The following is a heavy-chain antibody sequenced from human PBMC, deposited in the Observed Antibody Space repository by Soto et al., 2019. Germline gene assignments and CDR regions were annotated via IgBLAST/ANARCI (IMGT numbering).Heavy chain of an antibody. D-gene: IGHD2-8*01. V-gene: IGHV3-23*01. CDR3: ANFNGDRISVFDY. CDR2: ISGSGGST. J-gene: IGHJ4*02. Sequence: PGGSLRLSCAASGFTFSSYAMSWVRQAPGKGLEWVSAISGSGGSTYYADSVKGRFTISRDNSKNTLYLQMNSLRAEDTAVYYCANFNGDRISVFDYWGQGTLVTVSS. CDR1: GFTFSSYA.